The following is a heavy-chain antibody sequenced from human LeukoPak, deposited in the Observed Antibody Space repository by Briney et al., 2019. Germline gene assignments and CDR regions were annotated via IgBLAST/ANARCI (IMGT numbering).Heavy chain of an antibody. CDR1: GGSISSGGYY. V-gene: IGHV4-31*03. CDR2: IYYSRST. CDR3: ARVITEYQLHYFDY. Sequence: SETLSLTCTVSGGSISSGGYYWSWIRQHPGKGLEWIGYIYYSRSTYYNPSLKSRVTISVDTSKNQFSLKLSSVTAADTAVYYCARVITEYQLHYFDYWGQGTLVTVSS. J-gene: IGHJ4*02. D-gene: IGHD2-2*01.